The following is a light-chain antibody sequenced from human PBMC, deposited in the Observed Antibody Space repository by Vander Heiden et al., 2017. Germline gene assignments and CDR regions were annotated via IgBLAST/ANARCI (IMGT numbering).Light chain of an antibody. CDR1: QSVNAW. J-gene: IGKJ4*01. CDR2: EST. CDR3: KQYISYPLT. Sequence: DIQMTQSPSTLSGSVGDRVTITCRASQSVNAWLAWYQQKPGKAPKVLIYESTTLESGVPSRFSGSGSGTEFTLTISSLQPDDLATYYCKQYISYPLTFGGGTKVNIK. V-gene: IGKV1-5*03.